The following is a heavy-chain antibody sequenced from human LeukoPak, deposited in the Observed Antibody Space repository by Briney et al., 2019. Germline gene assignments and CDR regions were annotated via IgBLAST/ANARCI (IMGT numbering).Heavy chain of an antibody. CDR2: IYYSGST. CDR1: GGSISSGGYY. V-gene: IGHV4-31*03. CDR3: ARAPMRGIPNFDY. D-gene: IGHD3-22*01. J-gene: IGHJ4*02. Sequence: PSETLSLTCTVSGGSISSGGYYWSWIRRHPGKGLEWIGYIYYSGSTDYNPSLTSRVTMSVDMSKNQFSLKLSSVTAADTAVYYCARAPMRGIPNFDYWGQGTLVTVSS.